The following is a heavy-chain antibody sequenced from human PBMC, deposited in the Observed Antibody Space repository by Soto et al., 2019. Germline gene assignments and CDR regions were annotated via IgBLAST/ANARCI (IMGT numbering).Heavy chain of an antibody. J-gene: IGHJ4*02. D-gene: IGHD6-6*01. CDR2: IYSGGST. CDR1: GFTVSGHY. Sequence: EVQLVESGGGLVQPGGSLRLSCAASGFTVSGHYMSWVRQAPGKGLEWVSVIYSGGSTYYANSVTGRFTISRDISKNTVYLQMNSLSAEDTAVYFCARDRTISDYRSSGALGLWGQGTLVSVSS. CDR3: ARDRTISDYRSSGALGL. V-gene: IGHV3-66*01.